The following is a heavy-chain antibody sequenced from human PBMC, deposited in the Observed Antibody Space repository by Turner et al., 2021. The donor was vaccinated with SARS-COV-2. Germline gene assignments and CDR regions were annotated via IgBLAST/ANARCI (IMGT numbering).Heavy chain of an antibody. CDR2: ISSGSTYI. CDR1: GFTFSSFG. V-gene: IGHV3-21*01. CDR3: ARVLRTYYYDSSGYYPGAVDY. J-gene: IGHJ4*02. D-gene: IGHD3-22*01. Sequence: EVQLVESGGGLVKPGGSLRLSCAASGFTFSSFGMTWVRQAPGKGLGWVSSISSGSTYIYYADSVKGRFPISRDNAKNSLYLQMNSLRAEDTAVYYCARVLRTYYYDSSGYYPGAVDYWGQGTLVTVSS.